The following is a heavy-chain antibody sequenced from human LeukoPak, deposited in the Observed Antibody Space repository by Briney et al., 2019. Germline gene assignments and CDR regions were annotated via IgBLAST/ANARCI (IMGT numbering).Heavy chain of an antibody. CDR1: GFTFDDYG. J-gene: IGHJ3*01. Sequence: PGGSLRLPCAASGFTFDDYGMSWVRQALGKGLEWVSGINWNGGSTGYADSVKGRFTISRDNAKNSLYLQMNSLRAEDTALYHCARDYGYSGYSPWGQGTMVTVSS. CDR3: ARDYGYSGYSP. D-gene: IGHD5-12*01. CDR2: INWNGGST. V-gene: IGHV3-20*01.